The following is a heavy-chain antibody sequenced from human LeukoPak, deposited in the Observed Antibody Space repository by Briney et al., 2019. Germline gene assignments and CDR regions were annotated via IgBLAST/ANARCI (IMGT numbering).Heavy chain of an antibody. J-gene: IGHJ3*02. CDR2: INHSGST. CDR3: ARGVYSYGLLAAFDI. CDR1: GGSFSGYY. V-gene: IGHV4-34*01. Sequence: SETLSLTCAVYGGSFSGYYWTWIRQPPGKGLEWIGEINHSGSTNCNPSLKSRVTISVDTSKNQFSLKLSTVTAADTAVYYCARGVYSYGLLAAFDIWGQGTMVTVSS. D-gene: IGHD5-18*01.